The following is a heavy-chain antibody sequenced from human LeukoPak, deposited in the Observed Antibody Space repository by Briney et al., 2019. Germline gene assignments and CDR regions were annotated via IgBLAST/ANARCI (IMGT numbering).Heavy chain of an antibody. CDR1: GVSLSSYY. J-gene: IGHJ3*02. V-gene: IGHV4-59*01. CDR3: ARGNYYDSTIYYRAFDI. D-gene: IGHD3-22*01. Sequence: SETLCLTCTVSGVSLSSYYWSWIRQPPGKGLEWIGYIYYSGSTNYNPSLKSRVTISVDTSKNQFSLKLSSVTAADTAVYYCARGNYYDSTIYYRAFDIWGQGTMVTVSS. CDR2: IYYSGST.